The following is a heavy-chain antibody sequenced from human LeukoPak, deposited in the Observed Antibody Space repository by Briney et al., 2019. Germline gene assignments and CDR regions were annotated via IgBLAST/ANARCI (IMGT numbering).Heavy chain of an antibody. V-gene: IGHV3-66*01. CDR2: IYSGGST. J-gene: IGHJ6*02. D-gene: IGHD2-15*01. CDR1: GFXVSSNY. Sequence: GGSLRLSCAASGFXVSSNYMSWVRQAPGKGLEWVSSIYSGGSTYYADSVKGRFTISRDNSKNTLYLQVNSLRAEDTAVYYCARDSPAEYCSGGSCHPYGMDVWGQGTTVTVSS. CDR3: ARDSPAEYCSGGSCHPYGMDV.